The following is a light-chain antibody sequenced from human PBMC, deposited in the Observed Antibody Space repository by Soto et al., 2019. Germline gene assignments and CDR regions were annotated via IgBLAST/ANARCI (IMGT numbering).Light chain of an antibody. V-gene: IGKV1-5*03. J-gene: IGKJ2*01. CDR1: QSISTW. CDR3: QQYDSYPYI. CDR2: KAS. Sequence: DIQMTQSPSTLSASVGDRVTITCRASQSISTWLAWYQQKPGKAPKLLIYKASSLKTGVPSRFSGSGSGTQFTLTISSLQPDDFATYYCQQYDSYPYIFGQGTKLEIK.